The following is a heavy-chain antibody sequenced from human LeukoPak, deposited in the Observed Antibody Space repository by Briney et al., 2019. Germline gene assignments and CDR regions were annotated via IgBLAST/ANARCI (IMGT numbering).Heavy chain of an antibody. CDR2: INSDGSST. Sequence: GGSLRLSCAASGFTFSSYWMHWVRQAPGKGLVWVSRINSDGSSTTYADSVKGRFTISRDNAKNSLYLQMNSPRAEDTAVYYCAELGITMIGGVWGKGTTVTISS. V-gene: IGHV3-74*01. CDR3: AELGITMIGGV. J-gene: IGHJ6*04. CDR1: GFTFSSYW. D-gene: IGHD3-10*02.